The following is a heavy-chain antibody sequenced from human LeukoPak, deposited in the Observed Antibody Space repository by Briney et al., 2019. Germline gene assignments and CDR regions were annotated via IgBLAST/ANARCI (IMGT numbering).Heavy chain of an antibody. CDR1: GFAFSSYA. Sequence: GGSLRLSCAASGFAFSSYAMSWVRQAPGKGLEWVLAISGSGGSTYYADSVKGRFTISRDNSKNTLYLQMNSLRAEDTAVYYCAKDQQLVFDYWGQGTLVTVSS. CDR2: ISGSGGST. CDR3: AKDQQLVFDY. V-gene: IGHV3-23*01. D-gene: IGHD6-13*01. J-gene: IGHJ4*02.